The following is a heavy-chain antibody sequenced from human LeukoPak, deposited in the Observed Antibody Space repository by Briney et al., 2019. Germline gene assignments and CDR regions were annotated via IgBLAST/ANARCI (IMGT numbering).Heavy chain of an antibody. J-gene: IGHJ6*03. CDR1: GGSFSGYY. V-gene: IGHV4-34*01. Sequence: SETLSLTCAVYGGSFSGYYWSWIRQPPGKGLEWIGEINHSGSTNYNPSLKSRVTISVDTSKNQFSLKLSSVTAADTAVYYCARILRDIVVVVAAYYYYYYMDVWGKGTTVTVSS. CDR2: INHSGST. D-gene: IGHD2-15*01. CDR3: ARILRDIVVVVAAYYYYYYMDV.